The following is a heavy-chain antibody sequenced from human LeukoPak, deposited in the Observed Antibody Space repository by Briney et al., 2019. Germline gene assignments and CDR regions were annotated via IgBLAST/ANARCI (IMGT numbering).Heavy chain of an antibody. J-gene: IGHJ4*02. CDR3: ARMYYRAPFDY. D-gene: IGHD3-10*01. Sequence: SETLSLTCAVYGGSFSGYYWSWIRQPPGKGLEWIGEINHSGSTNYNPSLKSRVTISVDTSKNQFSLKLSSVTAADTAVYYCARMYYRAPFDYWGQGTLVIVSS. CDR2: INHSGST. CDR1: GGSFSGYY. V-gene: IGHV4-34*01.